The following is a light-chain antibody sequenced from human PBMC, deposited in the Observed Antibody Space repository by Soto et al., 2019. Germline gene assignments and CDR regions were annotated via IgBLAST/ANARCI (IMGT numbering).Light chain of an antibody. CDR3: MQSLHTPKT. Sequence: DIVMTQSPLSLPVSPGEPASISCRSSQSLLEHNGYNYLDWYLQKPGQSPQLLTYLGSNRASGVPDRVSGTGAGTDFTLKISRVAAEDVGVYYCMQSLHTPKTCGQGTKVEIK. V-gene: IGKV2-28*01. CDR1: QSLLEHNGYNY. CDR2: LGS. J-gene: IGKJ1*01.